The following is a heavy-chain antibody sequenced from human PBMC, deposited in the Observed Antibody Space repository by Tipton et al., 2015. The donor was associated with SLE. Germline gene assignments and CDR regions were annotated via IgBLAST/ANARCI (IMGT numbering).Heavy chain of an antibody. D-gene: IGHD6-19*01. CDR3: ARDKVRVSGWFYYYYGMDV. V-gene: IGHV4-59*11. CDR1: GGSISSHY. CDR2: IYYSGST. J-gene: IGHJ6*02. Sequence: TLSLTCTVSGGSISSHYWSWIRQPPGKGLEWIGYIYYSGSTNYNPSLKSRVTISVDTSKNQFSLKLSSVTAADTAVYYCARDKVRVSGWFYYYYGMDVWGQGTTVTVSS.